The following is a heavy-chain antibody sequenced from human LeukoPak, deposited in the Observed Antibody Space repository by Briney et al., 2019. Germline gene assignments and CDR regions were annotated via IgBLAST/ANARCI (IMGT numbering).Heavy chain of an antibody. CDR1: GGSISSSSYY. D-gene: IGHD2-21*02. Sequence: SETLSLTCTVFGGSISSSSYYWGWIRQPPGKGLEWIGSLYYSGSTYYNPSLKSRLTISVDTSKNQFSLRLSSVTAADTAVYYCAEGDDFYTFDYWGQGTLVTVSS. J-gene: IGHJ4*02. CDR3: AEGDDFYTFDY. CDR2: LYYSGST. V-gene: IGHV4-39*01.